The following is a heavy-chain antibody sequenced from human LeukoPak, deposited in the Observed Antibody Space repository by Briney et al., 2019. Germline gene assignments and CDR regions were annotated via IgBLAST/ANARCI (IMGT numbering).Heavy chain of an antibody. J-gene: IGHJ4*02. CDR2: IYYSGST. D-gene: IGHD3-22*01. V-gene: IGHV4-59*01. CDR3: AREGLDTYYYDSSGPFDY. Sequence: PSETLSLTCAVSGGSLSAYYWSWIRQPPGKGLEWIGYIYYSGSTNYNPSLKSRVTISVDTSKNQFSLKLSSVTAADTAVYYCAREGLDTYYYDSSGPFDYWGQGTLVTVSP. CDR1: GGSLSAYY.